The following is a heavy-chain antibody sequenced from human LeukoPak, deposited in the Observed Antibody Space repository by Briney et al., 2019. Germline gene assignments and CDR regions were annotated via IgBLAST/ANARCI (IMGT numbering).Heavy chain of an antibody. Sequence: GESLKISCKASGYTFTGYYMHWVRQAPGQGLEWMGWINPNSGGTKYAQKFQGRVAMTRDTSITTAYMELSSLRSDDTAVYYCARALLLWFGEQRYYFDYWGQGTLVTVSS. J-gene: IGHJ4*02. D-gene: IGHD3-10*01. CDR3: ARALLLWFGEQRYYFDY. CDR1: GYTFTGYY. CDR2: INPNSGGT. V-gene: IGHV1-2*02.